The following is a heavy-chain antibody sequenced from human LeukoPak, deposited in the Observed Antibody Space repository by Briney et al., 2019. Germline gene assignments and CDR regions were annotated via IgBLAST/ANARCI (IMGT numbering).Heavy chain of an antibody. Sequence: ASVKVSCKASGYTFTDHYIHWVRQAPEQGFEWLGWINPNTGGTDYAQKFQDRIAISTYTSISTVYMELSRLKSDDTALYYCARDLATIDGIAWYYFENWGQGTLVTVS. CDR3: ARDLATIDGIAWYYFEN. CDR1: GYTFTDHY. J-gene: IGHJ4*02. CDR2: INPNTGGT. D-gene: IGHD5-12*01. V-gene: IGHV1-2*02.